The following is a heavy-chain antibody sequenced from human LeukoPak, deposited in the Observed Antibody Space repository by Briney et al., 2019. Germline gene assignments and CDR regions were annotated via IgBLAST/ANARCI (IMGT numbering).Heavy chain of an antibody. J-gene: IGHJ4*02. Sequence: PGGSLRLSCAASGFTFSSYAMSWVRQAPGKGVEWVSAISGSGGSPYYADPVKGRFTITRDNSKNTLYLTTNSPRAEDTAVYYCATYSSSWYCFDYWGQGTLVTVSS. D-gene: IGHD6-13*01. CDR1: GFTFSSYA. CDR2: ISGSGGSP. CDR3: ATYSSSWYCFDY. V-gene: IGHV3-23*01.